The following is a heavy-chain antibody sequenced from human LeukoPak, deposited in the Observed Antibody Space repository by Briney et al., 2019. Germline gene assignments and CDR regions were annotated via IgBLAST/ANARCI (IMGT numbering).Heavy chain of an antibody. CDR2: IRYDGSNK. J-gene: IGHJ4*02. CDR1: GFTLSSYG. CDR3: AKAPGGAYYFDY. D-gene: IGHD1-26*01. V-gene: IGHV3-30*02. Sequence: GSLRLSRAASGFTLSSYGMHWVRQAPGQGLGGVAFIRYDGSNKYYADSVKGRFTISRDNSKNTLYLQMNSLRAEDTAVYYCAKAPGGAYYFDYWGQGTLVTVSS.